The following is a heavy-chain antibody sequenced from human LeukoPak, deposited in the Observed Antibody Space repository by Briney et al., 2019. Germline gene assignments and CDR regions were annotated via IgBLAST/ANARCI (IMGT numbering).Heavy chain of an antibody. J-gene: IGHJ4*02. D-gene: IGHD3-22*01. CDR2: IIPISGTA. CDR3: ASPYDYYDSSGYVV. CDR1: GGTFSSYA. V-gene: IGHV1-69*13. Sequence: SVKVSCKASGGTFSSYAISWVRQAPGQGLEWMGGIIPISGTANYAQKFQGRVTITADESTSTAYMELSSLRSEDTAVYYCASPYDYYDSSGYVVWGQGTLVTVSS.